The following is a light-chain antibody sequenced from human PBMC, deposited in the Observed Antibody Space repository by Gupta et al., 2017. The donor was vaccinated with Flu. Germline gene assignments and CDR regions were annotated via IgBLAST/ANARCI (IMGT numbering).Light chain of an antibody. V-gene: IGKV3-11*01. CDR3: QQRSNWTPSLT. CDR1: QSVSSY. Sequence: EIVFTHSPATLSLSPGERATLSCRDSQSVSSYIAWYQQKPGQAARLLIYDASNRATGIPARFSGSGSGTDFTLTISSLEPEDFATYYCQQRSNWTPSLTFGGGTKVEIK. CDR2: DAS. J-gene: IGKJ4*01.